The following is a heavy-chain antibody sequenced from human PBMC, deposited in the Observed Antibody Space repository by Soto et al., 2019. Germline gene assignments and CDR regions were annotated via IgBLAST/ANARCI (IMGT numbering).Heavy chain of an antibody. D-gene: IGHD3-22*01. CDR2: IVVGSGNT. CDR1: GFTFTSSA. V-gene: IGHV1-58*02. Sequence: QMQLVQSGPEVKKPGTSVKVSCKASGFTFTSSAMQWVRQARGQRLEWIGWIVVGSGNTNYAQKFQERVTIARDMSTSTAYMELSSLRSEDTAVYYCAAHAPDSSGYYYRDYWGQGTLVTVSS. J-gene: IGHJ4*02. CDR3: AAHAPDSSGYYYRDY.